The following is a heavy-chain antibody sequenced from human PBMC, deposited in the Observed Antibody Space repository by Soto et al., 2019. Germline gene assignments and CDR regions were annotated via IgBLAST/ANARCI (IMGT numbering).Heavy chain of an antibody. CDR2: IYHSGST. V-gene: IGHV4-4*02. CDR1: GGSISSSNW. J-gene: IGHJ6*02. CDR3: ARRTRSGYDRYYYGMDV. D-gene: IGHD3-3*01. Sequence: QVQLQESGPGLVKPSGTLSLTCAVSGGSISSSNWWSWVRQPPGKGLEWIGEIYHSGSTNYNPSLKRRVTISVDKSKNQFSLKLSSVTAADTAVYYCARRTRSGYDRYYYGMDVWGQGTTVTVSS.